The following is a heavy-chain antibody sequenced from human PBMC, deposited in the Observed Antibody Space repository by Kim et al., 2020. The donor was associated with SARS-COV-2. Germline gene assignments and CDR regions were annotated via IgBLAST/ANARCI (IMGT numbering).Heavy chain of an antibody. J-gene: IGHJ4*02. CDR2: IYYSGST. CDR3: AQSSSWSLFDY. V-gene: IGHV4-39*07. Sequence: SETLSLTCTVSNGSISSGSYYWGWIRQPPGKGLEWIGSIYYSGSTYYNPSLKTRVTISIDTSKNQFSLKLASVTAADTAVYYCAQSSSWSLFDYWGQGTL. CDR1: NGSISSGSYY. D-gene: IGHD6-13*01.